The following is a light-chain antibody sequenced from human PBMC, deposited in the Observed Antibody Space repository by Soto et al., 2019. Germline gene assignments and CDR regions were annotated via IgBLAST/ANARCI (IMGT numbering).Light chain of an antibody. CDR3: QQYHNWPPIT. CDR1: QSVSSN. J-gene: IGKJ5*01. Sequence: EIVMTQSPATLSVSPGERATLSCRASQSVSSNLAWYQQKPGQAPRLLIYDASTRATGIPARFSGSGAGTEFTLTISRLQSEEFAVYRCQQYHNWPPITFGQGTRLEIK. V-gene: IGKV3-15*01. CDR2: DAS.